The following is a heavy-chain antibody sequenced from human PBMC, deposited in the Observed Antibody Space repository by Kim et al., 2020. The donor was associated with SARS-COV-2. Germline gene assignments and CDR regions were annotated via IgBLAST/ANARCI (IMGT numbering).Heavy chain of an antibody. J-gene: IGHJ4*02. CDR1: GFTFSSYW. D-gene: IGHD3-10*01. V-gene: IGHV3-74*01. CDR3: ARAFGPTGGY. Sequence: GGSLRLSCAASGFTFSSYWMHWVRQAPGEGLLWVSGIHNDGRSTSYADSVKGRFTISRDNAKNTLYLQMNSLRAEDTAVYYCARAFGPTGGYWGQGTLVTVSS. CDR2: IHNDGRST.